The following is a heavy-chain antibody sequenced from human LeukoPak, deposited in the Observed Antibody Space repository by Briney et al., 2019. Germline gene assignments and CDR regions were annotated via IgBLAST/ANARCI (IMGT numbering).Heavy chain of an antibody. J-gene: IGHJ4*02. D-gene: IGHD1-26*01. CDR2: INPSGGST. CDR1: GYTFTSYY. Sequence: ASVKVSCKASGYTFTSYYMHWVRQAPGQGLEWMGIINPSGGSTSYAQRFQGRVTMTRDTSTSTVYMELSSLRSEDTAVYYCAVISGSYSFDYWGQGTLVTVSS. CDR3: AVISGSYSFDY. V-gene: IGHV1-46*01.